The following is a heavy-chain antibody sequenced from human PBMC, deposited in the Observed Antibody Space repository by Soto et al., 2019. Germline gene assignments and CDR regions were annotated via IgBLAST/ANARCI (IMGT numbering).Heavy chain of an antibody. Sequence: PGASLKISCKGSGYSFTSYWIGWVRQMPGKVLEWMGIIYPGDSDTRYSPSFQGQVIISADKSISTAYLQWSSLKASDTAMYYCARTSAGGKYYYGMDVWGQGTTVTVS. D-gene: IGHD6-13*01. J-gene: IGHJ6*02. CDR1: GYSFTSYW. V-gene: IGHV5-51*01. CDR3: ARTSAGGKYYYGMDV. CDR2: IYPGDSDT.